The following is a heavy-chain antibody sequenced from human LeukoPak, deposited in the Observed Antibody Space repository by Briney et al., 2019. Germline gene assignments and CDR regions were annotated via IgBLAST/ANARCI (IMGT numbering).Heavy chain of an antibody. CDR1: GFTFSSYA. CDR3: AKERWQLWSQFDY. CDR2: ISGTGRST. D-gene: IGHD5-18*01. V-gene: IGHV3-23*01. J-gene: IGHJ4*02. Sequence: GGSLRLSCAAPGFTFSSYALSWVRQAPGKGLEWVPAISGTGRSTYYADSVEGRFTISRDNSKNTPYLQMNSLRAEDTAVYYCAKERWQLWSQFDYWGQGTLVTVSS.